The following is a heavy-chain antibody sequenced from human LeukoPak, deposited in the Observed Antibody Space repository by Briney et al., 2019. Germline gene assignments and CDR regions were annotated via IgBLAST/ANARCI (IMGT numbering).Heavy chain of an antibody. CDR1: GFTFSSYG. D-gene: IGHD2-21*02. J-gene: IGHJ3*02. V-gene: IGHV3-33*01. Sequence: GGSLRLSCAASGFTFSSYGMHWVRQAPGKGLEWVAVIWYDGSNKYYADSVKGRFTISRDNSKNTLYLQMNSLRAEDTAVYYCARGAYCGGDCHLDAFDIWGQGTMVTVSS. CDR3: ARGAYCGGDCHLDAFDI. CDR2: IWYDGSNK.